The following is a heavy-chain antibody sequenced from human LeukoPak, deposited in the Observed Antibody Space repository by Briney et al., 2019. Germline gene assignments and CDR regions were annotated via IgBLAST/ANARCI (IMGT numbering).Heavy chain of an antibody. D-gene: IGHD4-17*01. CDR2: ISTSGTTI. CDR1: GFTFSHYY. J-gene: IGHJ4*01. V-gene: IGHV3-11*01. CDR3: ARGYGDYEVMDY. Sequence: PGGSLRLSCAASGFTFSHYYMSWVRQAPGKGLEWISYISTSGTTIYYADSVKGRFTISRDNAKNSLYLQMNSLRAEDTAVYYCARGYGDYEVMDYWGKGSLVTVSS.